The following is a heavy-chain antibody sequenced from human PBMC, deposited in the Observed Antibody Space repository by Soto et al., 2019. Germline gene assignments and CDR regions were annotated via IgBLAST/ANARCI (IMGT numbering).Heavy chain of an antibody. D-gene: IGHD3-10*01. CDR3: ASSTYYYGSARGGSFDY. Sequence: QVQLQESGPGLVKPSQTLSLTCTVSGGSISSGGYYWSWIRQHPGKGLEWIGYIYYSGSTYYNPSLKSRVNISVDPSKKPLSLKLSSVTAADTAVYYCASSTYYYGSARGGSFDYWGQGTLVTVSS. CDR2: IYYSGST. V-gene: IGHV4-31*03. J-gene: IGHJ4*02. CDR1: GGSISSGGYY.